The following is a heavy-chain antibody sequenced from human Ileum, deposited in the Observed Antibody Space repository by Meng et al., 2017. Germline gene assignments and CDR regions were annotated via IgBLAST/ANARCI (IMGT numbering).Heavy chain of an antibody. CDR2: ISGSGGNT. D-gene: IGHD3-16*01. J-gene: IGHJ4*02. CDR3: AKPAGGG. V-gene: IGHV3-23*01. Sequence: EVQLLESGGGLVQPVGSLRLSCAASGFMFSDYTLTWVRQAPGKGLEWVSGISGSGGNTYYADSVRGRFTISRDNPKNTVSLQMNSLTAEDTAVYYCAKPAGGGWGQGTLVTVSS. CDR1: GFMFSDYT.